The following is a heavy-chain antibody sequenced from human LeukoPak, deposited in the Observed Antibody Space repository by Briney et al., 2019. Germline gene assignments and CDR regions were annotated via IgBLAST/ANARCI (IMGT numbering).Heavy chain of an antibody. CDR1: GFTFSDFY. CDR3: ARGTHFYDSS. Sequence: PGGTLRLSCVASGFTFSDFYMSWIRQAPGKGLEWVSYVSGGGNYIYYADSVKGRLAISRDNAKNSLYLLLDSLRVEDTAVYYWARGTHFYDSSWGRGTLVSVSS. J-gene: IGHJ4*02. V-gene: IGHV3-11*01. D-gene: IGHD3-22*01. CDR2: VSGGGNYI.